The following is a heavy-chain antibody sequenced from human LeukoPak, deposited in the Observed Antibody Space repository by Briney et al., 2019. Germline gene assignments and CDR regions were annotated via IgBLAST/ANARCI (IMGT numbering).Heavy chain of an antibody. Sequence: ASVKVSCKASGYTFTGYYMHWVRQAPGQGLEWMGWINPNSGGTNYAQKFQGRVTMTSDTSISTAYMELSRLSSDDTAVYYCARDSWNDGHYYYYMDVWGKGTTVTVSS. V-gene: IGHV1-2*02. D-gene: IGHD1-1*01. CDR3: ARDSWNDGHYYYYMDV. CDR1: GYTFTGYY. CDR2: INPNSGGT. J-gene: IGHJ6*03.